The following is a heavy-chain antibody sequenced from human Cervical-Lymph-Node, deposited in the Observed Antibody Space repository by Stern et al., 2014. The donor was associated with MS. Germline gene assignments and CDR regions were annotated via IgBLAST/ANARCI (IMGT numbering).Heavy chain of an antibody. CDR3: ARSLAGVFDY. J-gene: IGHJ4*02. CDR2: IDWDDAK. CDR1: GFSLDTAGTR. V-gene: IGHV2-70*04. Sequence: QDQLVQSGPALVHPTEALTLTCTFSGFSLDTAGTRVTWIRQPPGQALEWLAGIDWDDAKFSRSSLRTRPTISKDTSKNQVVLIMTNMDPVDTATYYCARSLAGVFDYWGQGIMVTVSS.